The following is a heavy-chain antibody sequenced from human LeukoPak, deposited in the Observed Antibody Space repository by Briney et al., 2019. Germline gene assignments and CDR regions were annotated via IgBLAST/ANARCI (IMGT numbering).Heavy chain of an antibody. CDR3: VRDVRGSGRF. J-gene: IGHJ4*02. V-gene: IGHV3-48*02. CDR1: RFTFSTYG. CDR2: IGSSSSSI. Sequence: GRSLRLSCAASRFTFSTYGMNWVRQAPGKGLEGVSCIGSSSSSIYYADSVKGRFINSRDNAKNSLYLQMNSLRDGDTAVYYCVRDVRGSGRFWGQGTLVTVSS. D-gene: IGHD3-10*01.